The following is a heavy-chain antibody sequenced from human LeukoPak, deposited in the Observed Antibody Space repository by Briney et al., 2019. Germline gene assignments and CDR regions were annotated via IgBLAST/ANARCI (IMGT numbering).Heavy chain of an antibody. CDR3: ARGLHGSGSYYNY. D-gene: IGHD3-10*01. CDR1: GGSFSGYY. J-gene: IGHJ4*02. V-gene: IGHV4-34*01. CDR2: INHSGST. Sequence: SETLSLTCAVYGGSFSGYYWSWIRQPPGKGLEWIGEINHSGSTNYNPSLKSRVTISVDTSKNQSSLKLSSVTAADTAVYYCARGLHGSGSYYNYWGQGTLVTVSS.